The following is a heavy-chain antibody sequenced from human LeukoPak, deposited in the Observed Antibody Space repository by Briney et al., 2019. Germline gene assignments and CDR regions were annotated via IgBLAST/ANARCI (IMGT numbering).Heavy chain of an antibody. CDR2: INAGNGNT. D-gene: IGHD3-16*02. CDR3: ARDRYPYYYYGMDV. Sequence: GASVKVSCKASGYTFTDYAVNWVRQAPGQRLEWMGWINAGNGNTKYSQKFQGRVTITRDTSASTAYMELSSLRSEDTAVYYCARDRYPYYYYGMDVWGQGTTVIVSS. V-gene: IGHV1-3*01. J-gene: IGHJ6*02. CDR1: GYTFTDYA.